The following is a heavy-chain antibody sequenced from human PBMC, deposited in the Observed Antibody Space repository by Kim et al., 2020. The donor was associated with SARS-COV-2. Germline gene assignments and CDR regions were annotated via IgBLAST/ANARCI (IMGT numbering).Heavy chain of an antibody. V-gene: IGHV3-33*01. J-gene: IGHJ4*02. Sequence: KFYADSVKGRFTISRDNAKNALYLQMGSLRAEDTAVYYCARSRLAHFDYWGQGTLVTVSS. CDR2: K. CDR3: ARSRLAHFDY. D-gene: IGHD6-13*01.